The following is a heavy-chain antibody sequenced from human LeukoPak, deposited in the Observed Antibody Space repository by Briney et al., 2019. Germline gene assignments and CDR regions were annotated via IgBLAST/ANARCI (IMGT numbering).Heavy chain of an antibody. CDR2: IYYSGST. Sequence: PSETLSLTCTVSGGSISSYYWSCIRRPPGKGLEWIGYIYYSGSTNYNPSLKSRVTISVDTSKNQFSLKLSSVTAADTAVYYCAREGASGYYYDSGSWFDPWGQGTLVTVSS. CDR3: AREGASGYYYDSGSWFDP. V-gene: IGHV4-59*01. CDR1: GGSISSYY. D-gene: IGHD3-22*01. J-gene: IGHJ5*02.